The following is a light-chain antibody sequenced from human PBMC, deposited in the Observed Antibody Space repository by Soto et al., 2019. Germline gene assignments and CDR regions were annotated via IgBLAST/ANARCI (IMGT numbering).Light chain of an antibody. CDR3: QQALQTPWT. Sequence: DIVMTQSPLSLPVTPGEPASISCRSGQSLLHTNGYTYLDWYLQKPGQSPQLLIYLGSTRASGVPDRFSGSGSGTDFTLKISRVEAEDVGVYYCQQALQTPWTFGQGTKLEIK. CDR1: QSLLHTNGYTY. V-gene: IGKV2-28*01. J-gene: IGKJ2*02. CDR2: LGS.